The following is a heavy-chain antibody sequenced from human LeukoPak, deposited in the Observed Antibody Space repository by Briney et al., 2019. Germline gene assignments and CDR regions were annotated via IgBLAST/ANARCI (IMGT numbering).Heavy chain of an antibody. D-gene: IGHD2-2*01. CDR1: GDSISSSGSY. Sequence: PSETLSLTCTVSGDSISSSGSYWGWLRQPPGTGLEWFGNIYYSGSTYYNPSLKSRVTISVDTSKNQFSLKLSSVTAAATAVYYCARQDKSLFVVVPAALGDNWFDPWGQGTLVTVSS. CDR3: ARQDKSLFVVVPAALGDNWFDP. CDR2: IYYSGST. V-gene: IGHV4-39*01. J-gene: IGHJ5*02.